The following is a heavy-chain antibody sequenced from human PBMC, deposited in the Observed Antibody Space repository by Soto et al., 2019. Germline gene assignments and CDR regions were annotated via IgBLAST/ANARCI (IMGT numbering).Heavy chain of an antibody. Sequence: PGGSLRLSCAASRFTFSDYTMHWVRQAPGKGLEWVALISYDGGNKYYADSVKGRFTISRDNPKNTLYLQMNSLRAEDTAVYYCARERPRNGFDFWGQGTMVTVSS. CDR1: RFTFSDYT. CDR3: ARERPRNGFDF. J-gene: IGHJ3*01. V-gene: IGHV3-30-3*01. CDR2: ISYDGGNK.